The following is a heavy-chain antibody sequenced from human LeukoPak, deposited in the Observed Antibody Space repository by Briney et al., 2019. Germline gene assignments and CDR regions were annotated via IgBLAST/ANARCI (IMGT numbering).Heavy chain of an antibody. CDR1: GGSISSYY. J-gene: IGHJ4*02. CDR3: ARDLSSGYYFDY. V-gene: IGHV4-59*01. D-gene: IGHD3-22*01. Sequence: PSETLSLTCTVSGGSISSYYWSWIRQPPGKGLGWIGYIYYSGSTNYNPSLKSRVTISVDTSKNQFSLKLSSVTAADTAVYYCARDLSSGYYFDYWGQGTLVTVSS. CDR2: IYYSGST.